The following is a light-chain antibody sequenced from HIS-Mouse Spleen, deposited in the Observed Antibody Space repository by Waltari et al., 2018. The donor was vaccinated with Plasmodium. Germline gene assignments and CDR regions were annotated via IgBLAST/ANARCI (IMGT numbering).Light chain of an antibody. Sequence: DIQMTQSPSTLSASVGDRVTITCRASQSISSRLAWYQQKPGKAPKLLIYKESSLESGVPSRFSGSGSGTEFTLTISSLQPDDFATYYCQQYNSYSWTFGQGTKVEIK. V-gene: IGKV1-5*03. CDR1: QSISSR. CDR2: KES. CDR3: QQYNSYSWT. J-gene: IGKJ1*01.